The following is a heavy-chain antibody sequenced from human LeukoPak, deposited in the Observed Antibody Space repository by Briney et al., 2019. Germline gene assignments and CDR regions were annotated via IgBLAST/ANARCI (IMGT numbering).Heavy chain of an antibody. CDR1: GFTFSSYA. CDR3: AKSAAYYDILTGYPESVPFDF. Sequence: GGSLRLSCAASGFTFSSYAMSWVRQAPGKGLEWVSAISGSGGSTYYADSVKGRFTISRDNSKNTLYLQMNSLRAEDTAVYYCAKSAAYYDILTGYPESVPFDFWGQGTLVTVSS. CDR2: ISGSGGST. D-gene: IGHD3-9*01. V-gene: IGHV3-23*01. J-gene: IGHJ4*02.